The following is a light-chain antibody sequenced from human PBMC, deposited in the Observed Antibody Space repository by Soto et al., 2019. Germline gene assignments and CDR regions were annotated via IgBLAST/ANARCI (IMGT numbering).Light chain of an antibody. V-gene: IGLV2-11*01. CDR1: SSDVGGYNY. CDR3: CSYAGSYPVV. CDR2: DVS. Sequence: QSALTQPRSVSGSPGQSVTISCTGTSSDVGGYNYVSWYQQHPGNAPKLMIYDVSKRPSGVPDRFSGSKSGNTASLTISGLQAEDEADYCCCSYAGSYPVVFGGGTKLTVL. J-gene: IGLJ2*01.